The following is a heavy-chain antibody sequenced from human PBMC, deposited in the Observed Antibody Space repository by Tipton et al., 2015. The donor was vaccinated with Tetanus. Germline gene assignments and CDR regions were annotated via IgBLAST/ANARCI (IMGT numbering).Heavy chain of an antibody. V-gene: IGHV4-61*01. CDR3: ARFRGIAAAGTVY. CDR2: IYYSGST. CDR1: GGSVSSGSYY. Sequence: LTCTVPGGSVSSGSYYWSWIRQPPGKGLEWIGYIYYSGSTNYNPSLKSRVTISVDTSKNQFSLKLSSVTAADTAVYYCARFRGIAAAGTVYWGQGTLVTVSS. J-gene: IGHJ4*02. D-gene: IGHD6-13*01.